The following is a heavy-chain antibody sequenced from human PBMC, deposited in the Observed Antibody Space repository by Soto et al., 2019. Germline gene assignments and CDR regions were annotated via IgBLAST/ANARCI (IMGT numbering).Heavy chain of an antibody. V-gene: IGHV3-33*01. Sequence: QVQLVESGGGVVQPGRSLRLSCAASGFTFSNYGMHCVRQAPGKGLEWVAVILNDGSNRYQAASVKDRFTISRDNSKNTLYLQMNSLRAEDTAVYYCARDDEYSGNGMDVWGQGTTVTVS. CDR1: GFTFSNYG. D-gene: IGHD3-10*01. J-gene: IGHJ6*02. CDR2: ILNDGSNR. CDR3: ARDDEYSGNGMDV.